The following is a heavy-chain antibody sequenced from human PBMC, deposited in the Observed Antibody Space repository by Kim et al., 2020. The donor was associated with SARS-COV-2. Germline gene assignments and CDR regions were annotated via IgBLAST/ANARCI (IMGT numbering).Heavy chain of an antibody. V-gene: IGHV1-24*01. CDR2: EP. J-gene: IGHJ4*02. D-gene: IGHD6-19*01. CDR3: ATGEAGPIDY. Sequence: EPIYAQKFQGRVTMTEDTSTDTAYMELSSLRSEDTAVYYCATGEAGPIDYWGQGTLVTVSS.